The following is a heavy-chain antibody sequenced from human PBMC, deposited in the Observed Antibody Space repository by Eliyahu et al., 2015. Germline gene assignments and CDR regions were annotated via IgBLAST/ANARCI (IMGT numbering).Heavy chain of an antibody. Sequence: EVQLVQSGAEVKKPGESLKISCKGGGNSFSSYWIGWVRQMPGKGLEWMGIIYPGDSDTRYSPSFQGQVTISVDKSISTAFLQWSSLKASDTAMYYCARLRSHVDPSMVRVFDMWGQGTMVTVSS. V-gene: IGHV5-51*03. J-gene: IGHJ3*02. CDR2: IYPGDSDT. D-gene: IGHD5-18*01. CDR1: GNSFSSYW. CDR3: ARLRSHVDPSMVRVFDM.